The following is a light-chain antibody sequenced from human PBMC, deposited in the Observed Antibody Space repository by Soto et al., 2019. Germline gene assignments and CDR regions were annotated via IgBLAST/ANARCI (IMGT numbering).Light chain of an antibody. CDR3: QHYNSYSEA. CDR2: GAS. V-gene: IGKV3-15*01. Sequence: DTVMTQSPAPLSVSPGERATLSCKASQSVTSNLAWYQQKPGQAPRLILYGASPRATGIPARFSGSGSGTECTLTINSLQSEDVATYYCQHYNSYSEAFGQGTKVDIK. J-gene: IGKJ1*01. CDR1: QSVTSN.